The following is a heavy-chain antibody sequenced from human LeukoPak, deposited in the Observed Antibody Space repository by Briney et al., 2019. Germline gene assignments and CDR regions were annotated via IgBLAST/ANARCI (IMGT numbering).Heavy chain of an antibody. D-gene: IGHD2-2*01. CDR2: LYYSGST. CDR3: AGIVPAALTY. Sequence: PSETLSLTCTVSGGSISSSSYYWGWIRQPPGKGLEWIGSLYYSGSTYYNPSLKSRVTISVDTSKNQFSLKVTSVTAADTAIYYCAGIVPAALTYWGQGTLVIVSS. J-gene: IGHJ4*02. CDR1: GGSISSSSYY. V-gene: IGHV4-39*01.